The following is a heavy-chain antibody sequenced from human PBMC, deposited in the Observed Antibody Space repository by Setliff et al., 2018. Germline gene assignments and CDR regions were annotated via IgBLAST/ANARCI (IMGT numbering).Heavy chain of an antibody. D-gene: IGHD6-13*01. CDR2: IGNIGTKI. J-gene: IGHJ6*03. Sequence: GSLRLSCVASGFRFSDYEMNWVRQAPGKGLEWVSYIGNIGTKISYTDSVKGRFTISRDNAKNSLYLQMNSLRAEDTAVYYYAKVRSSAWSIVYYYMDVWGKGTTVTVSS. V-gene: IGHV3-48*03. CDR3: AKVRSSAWSIVYYYMDV. CDR1: GFRFSDYE.